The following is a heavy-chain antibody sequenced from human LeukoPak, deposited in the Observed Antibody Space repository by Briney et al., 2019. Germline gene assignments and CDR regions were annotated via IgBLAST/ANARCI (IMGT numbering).Heavy chain of an antibody. V-gene: IGHV1-69*06. Sequence: GSSVKVSCKASGGTFSSYAISWVRQAPGQGLEWMGRIIPIFGTANYAQKFQGRVTITADKSTSTAYMELSGPRSEDTAVYYCAREITGTQRAFDYWGQGTLVTVSS. D-gene: IGHD1-20*01. CDR3: AREITGTQRAFDY. CDR1: GGTFSSYA. CDR2: IIPIFGTA. J-gene: IGHJ4*02.